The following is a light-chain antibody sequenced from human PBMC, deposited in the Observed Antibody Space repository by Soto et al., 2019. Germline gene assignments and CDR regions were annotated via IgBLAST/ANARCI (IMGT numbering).Light chain of an antibody. CDR3: QQYSRFRRA. CDR1: QSISNNF. J-gene: IGKJ1*01. CDR2: GAS. V-gene: IGKV3-20*01. Sequence: EDVLTQSPGTLSLSPGERATLSCRASQSISNNFLAWYQQKPGQAPRLLIYGASSRATGIPDRFSASGSGTDFTLTISRLEPDDFEVYYCQQYSRFRRAFRQGHKVEIK.